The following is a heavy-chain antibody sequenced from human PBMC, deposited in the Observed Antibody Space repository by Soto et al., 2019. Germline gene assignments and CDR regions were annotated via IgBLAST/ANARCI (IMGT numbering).Heavy chain of an antibody. D-gene: IGHD2-2*01. Sequence: QVQLVQSGAEVKKPGSSVKVSCKASGGTFSSYAISWVRQAPGQGLEWMGGIIPISGTANYAQKFQGRVTITADESTRTAYMELSSMRSEDTAVYYCARSQGSSTSLEIYYYYYYGMDVWGQGTTVTVYS. V-gene: IGHV1-69*01. CDR3: ARSQGSSTSLEIYYYYYYGMDV. CDR2: IIPISGTA. J-gene: IGHJ6*02. CDR1: GGTFSSYA.